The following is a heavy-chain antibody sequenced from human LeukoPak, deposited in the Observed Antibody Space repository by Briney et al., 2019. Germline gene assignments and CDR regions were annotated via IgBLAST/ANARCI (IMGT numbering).Heavy chain of an antibody. J-gene: IGHJ5*02. CDR2: IYYSGST. CDR3: ARGSYYYGSGSYWFDP. Sequence: SETLSLTCTGSVGTISSYYWSWIRQPPGKGLEWIGDIYYSGSTNYNPSLKSRVTISVDTSKNQFSLKLSSVTAADTAVYYCARGSYYYGSGSYWFDPWGQGTLVTVSS. D-gene: IGHD3-10*01. V-gene: IGHV4-59*01. CDR1: VGTISSYY.